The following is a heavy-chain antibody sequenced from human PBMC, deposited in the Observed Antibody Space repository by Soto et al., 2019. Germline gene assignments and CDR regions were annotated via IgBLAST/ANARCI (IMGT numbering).Heavy chain of an antibody. V-gene: IGHV3-23*01. CDR2: VSIGGST. D-gene: IGHD2-15*01. Sequence: PGGSLRLSCPASGFTFSSYAMGWVRQGPGKGLEWVAVVSIGGSTHYADSVRGRFTISRDNSKNTLSLQMNSLTAEDTAAYFCAKRRGAGGHFDYWGQGALVTVSS. CDR3: AKRRGAGGHFDY. J-gene: IGHJ4*02. CDR1: GFTFSSYA.